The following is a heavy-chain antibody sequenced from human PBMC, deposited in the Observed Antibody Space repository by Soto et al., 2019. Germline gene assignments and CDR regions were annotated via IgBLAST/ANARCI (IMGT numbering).Heavy chain of an antibody. CDR1: GGSISSYY. CDR3: ARGGLWFGELWKAFDI. D-gene: IGHD3-10*01. Sequence: SETLSLTCTVSGGSISSYYWSWIRQPPGKGLEWIGYIYYSGSTNYNPSLKSRVTISVDTSKNQFSLKLSSVTAADTAVYYCARGGLWFGELWKAFDIWGQGTMVTVSS. V-gene: IGHV4-59*01. CDR2: IYYSGST. J-gene: IGHJ3*02.